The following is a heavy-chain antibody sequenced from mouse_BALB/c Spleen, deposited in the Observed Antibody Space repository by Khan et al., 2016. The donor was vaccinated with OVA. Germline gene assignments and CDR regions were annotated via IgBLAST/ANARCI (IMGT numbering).Heavy chain of an antibody. CDR3: ARSYYGSSFAMNY. CDR2: ISPYNGNT. D-gene: IGHD1-1*01. Sequence: QVQLKQSGPELVRPGASVKISCKGSGYTFTDYAMHWVKQSHAQSLEWIGVISPYNGNTNYNQKFKGKATLTVDKSSSTAYMELARLTSEDSAIYYCARSYYGSSFAMNYRGQGTSVTVSS. J-gene: IGHJ4*01. V-gene: IGHV1S137*01. CDR1: GYTFTDYA.